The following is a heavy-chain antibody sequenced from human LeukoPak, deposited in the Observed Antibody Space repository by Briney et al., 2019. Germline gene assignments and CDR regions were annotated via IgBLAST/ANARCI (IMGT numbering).Heavy chain of an antibody. J-gene: IGHJ5*02. Sequence: PSETLSLTCTVSGVSISSSNSYWGWIRQPPGKGLEWIGSIYYSGNTYYNASLKSQVSISIDTSKNQFSLRLTSVTAADTAVYFCAKQTCPGLFILPGGQGTLVTVSS. CDR3: AKQTCPGLFILP. V-gene: IGHV4-39*01. CDR1: GVSISSSNSY. D-gene: IGHD3/OR15-3a*01. CDR2: IYYSGNT.